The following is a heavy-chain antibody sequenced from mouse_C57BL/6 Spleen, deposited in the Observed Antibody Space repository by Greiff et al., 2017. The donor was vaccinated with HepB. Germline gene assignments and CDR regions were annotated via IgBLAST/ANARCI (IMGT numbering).Heavy chain of an antibody. J-gene: IGHJ4*01. CDR1: GYTFTDYE. D-gene: IGHD6-1*01. CDR2: IDPETGGT. Sequence: QVQLQQSGAELVRPGASVTLSCKASGYTFTDYEMHWVKQTPVHGLEWIGAIDPETGGTAYNQKFKGKAILTADKSSSTAYMELRSLTSEDSAVYYCTSLGSLDAMDYWGQGTSVTVSS. V-gene: IGHV1-15*01. CDR3: TSLGSLDAMDY.